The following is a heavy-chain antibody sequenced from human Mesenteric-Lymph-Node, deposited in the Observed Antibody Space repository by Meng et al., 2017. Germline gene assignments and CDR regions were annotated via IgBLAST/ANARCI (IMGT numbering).Heavy chain of an antibody. CDR2: ITWDGGIP. V-gene: IGHV3-43*01. D-gene: IGHD2-15*01. CDR1: GFTFVDYT. CDR3: AKDNTPRCCSGGSCDRYFDY. J-gene: IGHJ4*02. Sequence: GGSLRPSFAASGFTFVDYTRHWVRQAPGKGLEWVSLITWDGGIPYYADSVKGRFTISRDNSKNSLYLHMNSLRTEDTNLYCCAKDNTPRCCSGGSCDRYFDYWGQG.